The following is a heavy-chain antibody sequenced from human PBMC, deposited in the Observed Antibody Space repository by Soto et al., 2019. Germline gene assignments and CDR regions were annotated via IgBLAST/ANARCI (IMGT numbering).Heavy chain of an antibody. J-gene: IGHJ2*01. CDR3: ARRLRVSGLAFHRYWYFDL. Sequence: QITLKESGPPLVKPTQTLTLTCTFSGFSLTTRGVGVGWIRQSPGKALEWLAVIYWCDDKRYSPSLKSRLTITKDTSKNEVVLTMTSMDRVNTATYYCARRLRVSGLAFHRYWYFDLWGRRTLVTVSS. V-gene: IGHV2-5*01. CDR1: GFSLTTRGVG. D-gene: IGHD3-10*01. CDR2: IYWCDDK.